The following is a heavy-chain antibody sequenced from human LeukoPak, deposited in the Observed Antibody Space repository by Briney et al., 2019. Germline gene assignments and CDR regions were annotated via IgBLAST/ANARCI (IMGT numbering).Heavy chain of an antibody. V-gene: IGHV1-18*01. CDR2: ISAYNGNT. CDR1: GYTFTIYG. J-gene: IGHJ4*02. CDR3: ARDSAYSSGWSYFDY. D-gene: IGHD6-19*01. Sequence: ASVTLSFTASGYTFTIYGIGWVRQAPGQGLEWMGWISAYNGNTNYAQKLQGRVTMTTDTSTNTAYMELRSLRSDDTAVYFCARDSAYSSGWSYFDYWGQGTLVTVSS.